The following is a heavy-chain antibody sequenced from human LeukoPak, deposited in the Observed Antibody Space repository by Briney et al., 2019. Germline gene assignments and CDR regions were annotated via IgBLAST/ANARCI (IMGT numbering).Heavy chain of an antibody. D-gene: IGHD3-9*01. J-gene: IGHJ3*02. Sequence: SEALSLTCAVYGGSFSGYYWSWIRQPPGKGLEWIGEINHSGSTNYNPSLKSRVTISVDTSKNQFSLKLSSVTAADTAVYYCARVDSVLRYFDWPNAFDIWGQGTMVTVSS. CDR2: INHSGST. CDR1: GGSFSGYY. CDR3: ARVDSVLRYFDWPNAFDI. V-gene: IGHV4-34*01.